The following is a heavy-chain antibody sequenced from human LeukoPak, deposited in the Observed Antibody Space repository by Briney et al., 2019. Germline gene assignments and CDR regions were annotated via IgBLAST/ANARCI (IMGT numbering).Heavy chain of an antibody. CDR1: GDSVSSTDAG. Sequence: SQTLSLTCAISGDSVSSTDAGWNWIRLSPSRGLEWLGRTYYRSKWHYEYAVSLMSRITINPDTAKNQFSLQLNSVTPEDTAVYYCARDVAFDVWGQGTLVTVSS. CDR2: TYYRSKWHY. CDR3: ARDVAFDV. J-gene: IGHJ3*01. V-gene: IGHV6-1*01.